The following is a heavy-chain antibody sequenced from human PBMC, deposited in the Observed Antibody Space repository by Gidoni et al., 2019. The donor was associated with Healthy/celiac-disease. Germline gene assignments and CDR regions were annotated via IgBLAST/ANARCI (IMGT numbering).Heavy chain of an antibody. Sequence: QVQQVQSGAEVKKPGYSVKVSCKASGGTFSSYAIRWVRPAPGQGLDWMGRVIPILGIANYAQKFQGRVTITADKSTSTAYMELSSLRSEDTAVYYCARDAIAVAGVANYWGQGTLVTVSS. D-gene: IGHD6-19*01. CDR3: ARDAIAVAGVANY. CDR1: GGTFSSYA. J-gene: IGHJ4*02. V-gene: IGHV1-69*09. CDR2: VIPILGIA.